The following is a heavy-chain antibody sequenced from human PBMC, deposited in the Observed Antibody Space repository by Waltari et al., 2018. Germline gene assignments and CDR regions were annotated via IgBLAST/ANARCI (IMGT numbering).Heavy chain of an antibody. J-gene: IGHJ5*02. Sequence: QVQLQESGPSLLKPSETLSLICTVSGGSISGFYWSWVRQPPGKGLDWTGYIYYPGSHNFIPSLKSRVTMSVDTSKNQFSLKLSSVTAADTAFYYCARGGGGDWEWFDPWGQGTLVTVSS. CDR2: IYYPGSH. CDR1: GGSISGFY. CDR3: ARGGGGDWEWFDP. D-gene: IGHD2-21*02. V-gene: IGHV4-59*01.